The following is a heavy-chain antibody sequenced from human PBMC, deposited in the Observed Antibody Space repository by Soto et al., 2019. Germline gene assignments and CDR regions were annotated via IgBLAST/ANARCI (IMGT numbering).Heavy chain of an antibody. CDR2: MFYTGSP. J-gene: IGHJ5*02. CDR3: GRRIYHRFDP. Sequence: SGTLSLTCPVSGGPITGYHWGCIRQSPGKGLEWVGYMFYTGSPYYNPSLESRVTISMDTSKNQLSLTLKSVTAADTAMYYCGRRIYHRFDPWGQGTLVTVSS. V-gene: IGHV4-59*12. CDR1: GGPITGYH.